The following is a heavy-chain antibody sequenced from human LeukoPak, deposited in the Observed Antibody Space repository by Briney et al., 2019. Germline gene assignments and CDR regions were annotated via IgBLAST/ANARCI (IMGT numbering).Heavy chain of an antibody. CDR3: ARVRMAAAILYWFDP. J-gene: IGHJ5*02. CDR2: INPNSGGT. Sequence: ASVKVSCKASGYTFTGYYMHWVRQAPGQGLEWMGWINPNSGGTNYAQKFQGRVTMTRDTSISTAYMELSRLRSDATAVYYCARVRMAAAILYWFDPWGQGTLVTVSS. D-gene: IGHD6-13*01. V-gene: IGHV1-2*02. CDR1: GYTFTGYY.